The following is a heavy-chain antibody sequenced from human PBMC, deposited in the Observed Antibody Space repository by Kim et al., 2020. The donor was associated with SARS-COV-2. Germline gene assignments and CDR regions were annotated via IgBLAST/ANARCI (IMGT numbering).Heavy chain of an antibody. CDR2: T. Sequence: TYSADSVKGRFTISRDNSKNTLYLQMNSLRAEDTAVYYCARGGSSSPFDYWGQGTLVTVSS. CDR3: ARGGSSSPFDY. J-gene: IGHJ4*02. D-gene: IGHD6-6*01. V-gene: IGHV3-53*01.